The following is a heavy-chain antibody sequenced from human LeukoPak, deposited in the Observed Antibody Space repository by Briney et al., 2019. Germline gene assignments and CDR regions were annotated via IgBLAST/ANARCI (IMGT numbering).Heavy chain of an antibody. V-gene: IGHV3-74*01. CDR2: INSDGSST. J-gene: IGHJ4*02. CDR1: GFTFDDYG. CDR3: ARGQGSYYFIAGGLVDY. D-gene: IGHD1-26*01. Sequence: PGGSLRLSCAASGFTFDDYGMSWVRQAPGKGLVWVSRINSDGSSTSYADSVKGRFTISRDNAKNTLYLQMNSLRAEDTAVYYCARGQGSYYFIAGGLVDYWGQGTLVTVSS.